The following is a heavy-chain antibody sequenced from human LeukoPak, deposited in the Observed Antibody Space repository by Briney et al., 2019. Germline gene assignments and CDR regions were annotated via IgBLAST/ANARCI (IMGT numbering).Heavy chain of an antibody. CDR1: GYTFSSFY. CDR3: ARDHSTGGN. V-gene: IGHV1-46*01. Sequence: ASVKVSCKASGYTFSSFYMHWVRQAPGQGLEWMGIINPTGGSTSYAQKFQGRVTMTTGTSTSTVYMELSSLRSEDTAVYYCARDHSTGGNWGQGTLVTVSS. J-gene: IGHJ4*02. D-gene: IGHD2-8*02. CDR2: INPTGGST.